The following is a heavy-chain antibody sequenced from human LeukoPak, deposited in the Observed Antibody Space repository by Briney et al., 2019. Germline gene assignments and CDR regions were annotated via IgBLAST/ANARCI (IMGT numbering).Heavy chain of an antibody. V-gene: IGHV3-23*01. J-gene: IGHJ4*02. D-gene: IGHD3-22*01. CDR1: GFTFSSYA. Sequence: GGSLRLSCAASGFTFSSYAMSWVRQAPGKGLEWVSAISGSGGSTYYADSVKGRFTISRDNSKNTLYLQMNSLRAEDTAVYYCTRSVDYYDTNGHLDYWGRGTLVTVSS. CDR3: TRSVDYYDTNGHLDY. CDR2: ISGSGGST.